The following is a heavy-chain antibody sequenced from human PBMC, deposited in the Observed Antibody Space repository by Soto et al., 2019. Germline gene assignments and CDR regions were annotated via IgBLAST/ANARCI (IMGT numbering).Heavy chain of an antibody. V-gene: IGHV3-74*01. CDR1: GFSFSTW. CDR3: TRGASGYGNFDY. D-gene: IGHD5-12*01. Sequence: EVQLVESGGGVVRPGGSLRLSCAASGFSFSTWMHWVRQAPGKGLVWLSRINSDGSSITYVDSVKGRFIVSRDNAKNTLYLQINSLTAEDTAVYYCTRGASGYGNFDYWGQGVLLTVSS. J-gene: IGHJ4*02. CDR2: INSDGSSI.